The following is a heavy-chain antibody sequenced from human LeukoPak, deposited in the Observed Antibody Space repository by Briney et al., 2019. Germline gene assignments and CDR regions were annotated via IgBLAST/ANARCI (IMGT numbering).Heavy chain of an antibody. CDR2: IYYSGST. D-gene: IGHD5-18*01. CDR1: GGSISSSSYY. V-gene: IGHV4-39*07. CDR3: ARGRRGYSYNWFDP. Sequence: SETLSLTCTVSGGSISSSSYYWGWIRQPPGKGLEWIGSIYYSGSTYYNPSLKSRVTISVDTSKNQFSLKLSSVTAADTAVYYCARGRRGYSYNWFDPWGQGTLVTVSS. J-gene: IGHJ5*02.